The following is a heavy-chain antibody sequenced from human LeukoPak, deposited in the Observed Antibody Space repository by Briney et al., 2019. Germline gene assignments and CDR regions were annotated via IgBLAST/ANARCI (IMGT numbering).Heavy chain of an antibody. V-gene: IGHV1-69*13. CDR2: IIPIFGTA. J-gene: IGHJ4*02. Sequence: SGKVSCKASGGTFSSYAISWVRQAPGQGLEWMGGIIPIFGTANYAQKFQGRVTITADESTSTAYMELSSLRSEDTAVYYCASRYYDSSGYPYAPFDYWGQGTLVTVSS. CDR3: ASRYYDSSGYPYAPFDY. CDR1: GGTFSSYA. D-gene: IGHD3-22*01.